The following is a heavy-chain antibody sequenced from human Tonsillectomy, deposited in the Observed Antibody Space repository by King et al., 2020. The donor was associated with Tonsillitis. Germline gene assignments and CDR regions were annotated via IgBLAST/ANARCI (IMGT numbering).Heavy chain of an antibody. J-gene: IGHJ4*02. Sequence: SSGGYSWNWIRQPPGKGLEWIGYIFHSGNPYYNPSLKSRVTMSVDRSKNQFSLNLTSVTAADTAVYYCARASTIFGPLDYWGQGILVTVSS. CDR1: SSGGYS. D-gene: IGHD3-3*01. CDR3: ARASTIFGPLDY. CDR2: IFHSGNP. V-gene: IGHV4-30-2*01.